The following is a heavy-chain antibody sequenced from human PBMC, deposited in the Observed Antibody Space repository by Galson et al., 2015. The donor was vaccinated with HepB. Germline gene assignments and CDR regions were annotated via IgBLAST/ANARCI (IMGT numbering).Heavy chain of an antibody. CDR1: GYSFTSYW. D-gene: IGHD3-3*01. V-gene: IGHV5-51*03. Sequence: QSGAEVKKPGESLKISCKGSGYSFTSYWIGWVRQMPGKGLEWMGIIYPGDSDTRYSPSFQGQVTISADKSISTAYLQWSSLKASDTAMYYCARSPYYDFWSCFRLYRGTDAFDIWCQGTMVTVSS. CDR2: IYPGDSDT. J-gene: IGHJ3*02. CDR3: ARSPYYDFWSCFRLYRGTDAFDI.